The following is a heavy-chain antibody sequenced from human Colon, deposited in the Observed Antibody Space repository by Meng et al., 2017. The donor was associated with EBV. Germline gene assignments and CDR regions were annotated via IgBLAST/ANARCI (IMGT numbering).Heavy chain of an antibody. V-gene: IGHV4-4*02. CDR1: GVSISSNIR. Sequence: VQLQEPGPGRVKPSGPLSLTCGVSGVSISSNIRWTWVRQPPGKGLEWIGDIDDSGSTNYNPSLNSRISISLDKSKNHFSLKVNSVTAADTAVYYCARGKQDAWELLAYWGQGALVTVSS. CDR2: IDDSGST. J-gene: IGHJ4*02. CDR3: ARGKQDAWELLAY. D-gene: IGHD1-26*01.